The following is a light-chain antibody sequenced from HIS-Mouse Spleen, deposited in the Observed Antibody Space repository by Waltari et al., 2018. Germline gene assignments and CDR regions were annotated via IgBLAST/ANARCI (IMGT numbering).Light chain of an antibody. CDR2: KFS. Sequence: DVVMTQSPLSLPVTLGQPASISCRSSQSLVHSDGNTYLNWFQQRPGQSQRRLIYKFSNRDSGVPDRFSGSGSGTDFTLKISRVEAEDVGVYYCMQGTHWPPYTFGQGTKLEIK. CDR3: MQGTHWPPYT. V-gene: IGKV2-30*02. J-gene: IGKJ2*01. CDR1: QSLVHSDGNTY.